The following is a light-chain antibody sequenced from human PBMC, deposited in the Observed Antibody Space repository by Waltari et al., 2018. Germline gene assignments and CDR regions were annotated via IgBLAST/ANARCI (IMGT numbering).Light chain of an antibody. V-gene: IGKV1-39*01. CDR1: KSISRY. Sequence: DIQMTPSPSSLSASAAHRVTITCRVSKSISRYLDWYQQKPGKAPKDLIYGASILQSGVPSRFSGTGSGTDFTLTISRLQPEDFATYFCQQTYSTPSTFGQGTKLEIK. CDR2: GAS. CDR3: QQTYSTPST. J-gene: IGKJ2*02.